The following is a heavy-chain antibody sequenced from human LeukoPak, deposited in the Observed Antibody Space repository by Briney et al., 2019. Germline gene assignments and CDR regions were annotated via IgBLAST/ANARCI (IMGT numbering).Heavy chain of an antibody. CDR1: GFTVSNAW. V-gene: IGHV3-15*01. D-gene: IGHD2-15*01. J-gene: IGHJ4*02. Sequence: KSGGSLRLSCAASGFTVSNAWMSWFRQAPGKGLEWVGRIKSKTDGGTTDYAAPVKGRFTISRDDSKNTLYLQMNSLRAEDTAVYYCARGSRRILPSDWGQGTLVTVSS. CDR2: IKSKTDGGTT. CDR3: ARGSRRILPSD.